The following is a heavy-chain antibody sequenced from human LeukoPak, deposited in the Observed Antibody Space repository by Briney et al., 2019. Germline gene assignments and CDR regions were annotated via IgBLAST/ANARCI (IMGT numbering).Heavy chain of an antibody. CDR3: ARGVSSESWFDP. J-gene: IGHJ5*02. D-gene: IGHD3-3*01. Sequence: SETLSLTCTVSGGSISSYYWSWIRQPPGKGLEWIGSIYYSGSTYYNPSLKSRVTISVDTSKNQLSLKLSSVTAADTAVYYCARGVSSESWFDPWGQGTLVTVSS. V-gene: IGHV4-59*01. CDR1: GGSISSYY. CDR2: IYYSGST.